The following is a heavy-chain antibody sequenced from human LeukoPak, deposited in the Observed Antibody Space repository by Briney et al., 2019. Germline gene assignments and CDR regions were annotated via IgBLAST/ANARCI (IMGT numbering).Heavy chain of an antibody. V-gene: IGHV3-23*01. CDR1: GFTFSSSA. CDR3: AKQLGYCSDGSCYFPY. CDR2: ISNNGGYT. Sequence: GGSLRLSCAAFGFTFSSSAMSWVRQAPGKGLEWVSAISNNGGYTYYADSVQGRFTISRDNSKSTLCLQMNSLRAEDTAVYYCAKQLGYCSDGSCYFPYWGQGTLVTVSS. D-gene: IGHD2-15*01. J-gene: IGHJ4*02.